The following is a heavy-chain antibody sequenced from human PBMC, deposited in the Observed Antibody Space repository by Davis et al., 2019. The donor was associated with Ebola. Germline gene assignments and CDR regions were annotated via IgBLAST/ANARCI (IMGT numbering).Heavy chain of an antibody. V-gene: IGHV5-51*01. Sequence: GESLKIHWKGSGYSFTSYWIGWVRQMPGKGLEWMGIIYPGDSDTRYSPSFKGQVTISADKSISTAYLQWSSLKASDTAMYYCASSDSSGYYLDAFDIWGQGTMVTVSS. CDR1: GYSFTSYW. CDR3: ASSDSSGYYLDAFDI. J-gene: IGHJ3*02. D-gene: IGHD3-22*01. CDR2: IYPGDSDT.